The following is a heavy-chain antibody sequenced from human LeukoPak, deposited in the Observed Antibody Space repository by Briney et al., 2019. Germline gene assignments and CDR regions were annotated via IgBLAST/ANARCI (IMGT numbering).Heavy chain of an antibody. CDR1: GFTVSSNY. CDR3: ARVDYGDYAPYLDY. D-gene: IGHD4-17*01. V-gene: IGHV3-66*01. Sequence: GGSLRLSCAASGFTVSSNYMSWVRQAPGKGLEWVSVIYSGGSTYYADSVKGRFTISRDNSKNTLYLQMNSLRAGDTAVYYCARVDYGDYAPYLDYWGQGTLVTVSS. J-gene: IGHJ4*02. CDR2: IYSGGST.